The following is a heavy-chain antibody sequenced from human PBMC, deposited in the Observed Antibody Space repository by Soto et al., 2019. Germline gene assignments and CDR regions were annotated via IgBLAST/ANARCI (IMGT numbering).Heavy chain of an antibody. J-gene: IGHJ4*02. CDR1: GGTLNNYA. Sequence: SVKVSCKASGGTLNNYAINWVRQAPGQGLEWMRGILPVSAPPDYAQKFQGRVSITADHSTSTVYMELSRLKSDDTAVYFCATDSNYDVSNSFWGQGTLVTVSS. D-gene: IGHD3-3*01. V-gene: IGHV1-69*13. CDR2: ILPVSAPP. CDR3: ATDSNYDVSNSF.